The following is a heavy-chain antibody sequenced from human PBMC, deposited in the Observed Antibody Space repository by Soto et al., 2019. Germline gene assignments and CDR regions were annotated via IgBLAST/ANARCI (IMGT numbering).Heavy chain of an antibody. CDR1: GFTFSDFA. CDR3: AKMEGMDPWASCFDY. D-gene: IGHD2-2*03. CDR2: ICGGGNST. Sequence: EVQVLESGGGLVQPGGSLRLSCAATGFTFSDFAMRWVRQAPGKGLEWVSRICGGGNSTHYADSVKGRFTISRDNSKNTVYLQMNSLRAEDTAVYYCAKMEGMDPWASCFDYWGQGTLVTVSS. V-gene: IGHV3-23*01. J-gene: IGHJ4*02.